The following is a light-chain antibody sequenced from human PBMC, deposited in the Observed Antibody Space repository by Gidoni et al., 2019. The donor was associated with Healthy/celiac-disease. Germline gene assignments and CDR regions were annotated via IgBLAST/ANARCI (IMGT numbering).Light chain of an antibody. J-gene: IGLJ2*01. Sequence: SSELTQDPAVSVSFGQTVSITCQRDSLRSYYASWYQQKPGQAPVLVIYRKNHRPSGIPDRFSGSSSGNTASLTITGAQAEDEADYYCNARDSSGNHVVFGGGTKLTVL. V-gene: IGLV3-19*01. CDR1: SLRSYY. CDR2: RKN. CDR3: NARDSSGNHVV.